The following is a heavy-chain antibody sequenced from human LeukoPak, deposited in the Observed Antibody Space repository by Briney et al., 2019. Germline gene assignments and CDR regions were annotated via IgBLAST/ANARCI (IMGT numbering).Heavy chain of an antibody. CDR2: MNTNSGNT. Sequence: VASLKVSCKASGYTFTLDYMHWVRQAPGQGREWMGWMNTNSGNTGYAQKFQGRVTITTNTSISTAYMELSSLRSEDTAVYYCARGLGYDFWSGYEHAFDIWGQGTMVTVSS. J-gene: IGHJ3*02. V-gene: IGHV1-8*03. CDR3: ARGLGYDFWSGYEHAFDI. D-gene: IGHD3-3*01. CDR1: GYTFTLDY.